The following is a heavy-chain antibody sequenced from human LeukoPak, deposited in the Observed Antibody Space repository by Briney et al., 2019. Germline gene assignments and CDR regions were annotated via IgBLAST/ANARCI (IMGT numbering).Heavy chain of an antibody. CDR3: ARGYSYGPGDYYYMDV. D-gene: IGHD5-18*01. V-gene: IGHV1-69*13. J-gene: IGHJ6*03. CDR2: IITIFGTA. CDR1: GGTFSSYA. Sequence: ASVKVSCKASGGTFSSYAISWVRQAPGQGLEWMGGIITIFGTANYAEKLQGRVTITADESTSTAYVELSSLRSEDTAVYYCARGYSYGPGDYYYMDVWGKGTTVTVSS.